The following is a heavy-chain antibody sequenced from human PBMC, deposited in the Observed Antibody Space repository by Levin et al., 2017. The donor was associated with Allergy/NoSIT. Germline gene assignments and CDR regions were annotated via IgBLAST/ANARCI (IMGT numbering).Heavy chain of an antibody. CDR1: GFTFSSYA. Sequence: GGSLRLSCAASGFTFSSYAMHWVRQAPGKGLEWVAVISYDGSNKYYADSVKGRFTISRDNSKNTLYMQMNSLRAEDTAVYYCARGVYSGYEAGAFDIWGQGTMVTVSS. J-gene: IGHJ3*02. D-gene: IGHD5-12*01. CDR2: ISYDGSNK. V-gene: IGHV3-30-3*01. CDR3: ARGVYSGYEAGAFDI.